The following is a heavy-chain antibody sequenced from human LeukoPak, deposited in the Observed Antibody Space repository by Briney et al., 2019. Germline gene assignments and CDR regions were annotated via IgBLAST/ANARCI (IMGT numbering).Heavy chain of an antibody. CDR3: ARGGGSSPFGP. Sequence: ASVKVSCKASGYTFTSYAMHWVRQAPGQRLEWMGWINAGNGNTKYSQTFQGRVTITRDTSASTAYMELSSLRSEDTAVYYCARGGGSSPFGPWGQGTLVTVSS. CDR2: INAGNGNT. D-gene: IGHD3-16*01. J-gene: IGHJ5*02. CDR1: GYTFTSYA. V-gene: IGHV1-3*01.